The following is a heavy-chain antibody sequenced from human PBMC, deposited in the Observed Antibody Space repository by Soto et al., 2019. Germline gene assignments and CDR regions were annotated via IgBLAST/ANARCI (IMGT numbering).Heavy chain of an antibody. V-gene: IGHV3-30*18. J-gene: IGHJ4*02. CDR3: AKSFTFGSGLYPFDY. CDR2: ISYDGSNK. D-gene: IGHD6-19*01. CDR1: GFTFSSYG. Sequence: QVQLVESGGGVVQPGRSLRLSCAASGFTFSSYGMHWVRQAPGKGLEWVADISYDGSNKYYADSVKGRFTISRDNSKNTLYLKMNSLRGEDTAVYYCAKSFTFGSGLYPFDYWVQGTLVTVSS.